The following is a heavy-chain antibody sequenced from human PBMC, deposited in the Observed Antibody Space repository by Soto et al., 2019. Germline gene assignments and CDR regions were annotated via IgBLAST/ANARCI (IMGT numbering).Heavy chain of an antibody. V-gene: IGHV3-23*01. CDR2: ISGSGGST. CDR3: AKDRLLSYYGSGSYPPDYDY. D-gene: IGHD3-10*01. CDR1: GFTFSSYA. J-gene: IGHJ4*02. Sequence: GGSLRLSCAASGFTFSSYAMSWVRQAPGKGLEWVSAISGSGGSTYYADSVKGRFTISRDNSKNTLYLQMNSLRAEDTAVYYCAKDRLLSYYGSGSYPPDYDYWGQGTLVTVSS.